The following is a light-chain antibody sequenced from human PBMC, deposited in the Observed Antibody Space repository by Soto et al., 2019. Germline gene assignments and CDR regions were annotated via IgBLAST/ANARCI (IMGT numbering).Light chain of an antibody. CDR1: ENIGVW. Sequence: DIQMTQSPSTLSAAVGDRFTITFRASENIGVWLAWYQQKPGKAPKLLIYKASSLQSGVPSRFSGGGSGTEFTLTISSLQPDDFATYYCQQYHTYSWTCGQGTKGDIK. CDR2: KAS. J-gene: IGKJ1*01. V-gene: IGKV1-5*03. CDR3: QQYHTYSWT.